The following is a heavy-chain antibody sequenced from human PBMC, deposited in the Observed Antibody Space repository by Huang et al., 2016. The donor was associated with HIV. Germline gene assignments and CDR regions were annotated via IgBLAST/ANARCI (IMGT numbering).Heavy chain of an antibody. CDR3: ASASIAARRWFDP. CDR1: GGSMSSYY. V-gene: IGHV4-59*01. Sequence: QVQLQESGPGLVKPSETLSLTCTVSGGSMSSYYWSWIRQPPGKGLDGIGYSYYSGSTNYTPSLKSRVTISVDTSKNQFSLRLSSVTAADTAVYYCASASIAARRWFDPWGQGSLVTVSS. CDR2: SYYSGST. D-gene: IGHD6-6*01. J-gene: IGHJ5*02.